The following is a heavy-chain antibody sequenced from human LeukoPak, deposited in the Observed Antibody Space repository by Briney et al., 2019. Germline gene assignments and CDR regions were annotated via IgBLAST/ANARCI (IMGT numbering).Heavy chain of an antibody. CDR3: AKEDTAMVMPYDAFDI. J-gene: IGHJ3*02. Sequence: GGSLRLSCAASGFTFDDYTMHWVRQAPGKGLEWVSLISWDGGSTYYADSVKGRFTISRDNSKNSLYLQMNSLRTEDTALYYCAKEDTAMVMPYDAFDIWGQGTMVTVSS. V-gene: IGHV3-43*01. CDR1: GFTFDDYT. D-gene: IGHD5-18*01. CDR2: ISWDGGST.